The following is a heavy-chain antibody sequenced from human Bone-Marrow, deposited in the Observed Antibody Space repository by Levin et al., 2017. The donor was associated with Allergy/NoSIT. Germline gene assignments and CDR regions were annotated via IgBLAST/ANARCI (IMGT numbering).Heavy chain of an antibody. CDR1: GFTLSDQY. V-gene: IGHV3-72*01. CDR2: LINKPNSYRT. D-gene: IGHD3-22*01. CDR3: ARVVYSYESHT. Sequence: AGGSLRLSCAVSGFTLSDQYMDWVRQAPGKGLEWVGRLINKPNSYRTEYAASVKGRFTISTDDSKNSLYLQMDSLKTEDTDVYYCARVVYSYESHTWGQGTLVTVSS. J-gene: IGHJ4*02.